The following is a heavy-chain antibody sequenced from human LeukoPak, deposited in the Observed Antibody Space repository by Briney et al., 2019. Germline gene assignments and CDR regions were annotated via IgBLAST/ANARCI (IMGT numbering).Heavy chain of an antibody. CDR3: ARISLPRAETRIQGKIDY. J-gene: IGHJ4*02. V-gene: IGHV4-39*01. D-gene: IGHD1-14*01. CDR2: IYYSGST. Sequence: SETLSLTCTVSGGSISSSSYYWGWIRQPPGKGLEWIGSIYYSGSTYYNPSLKSRVTISVDTSKNQFSLKLSSVTAADTAVYYCARISLPRAETRIQGKIDYWGQGTLVTVSS. CDR1: GGSISSSSYY.